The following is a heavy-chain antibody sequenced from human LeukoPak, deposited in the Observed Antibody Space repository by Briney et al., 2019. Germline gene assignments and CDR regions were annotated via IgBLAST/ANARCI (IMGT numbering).Heavy chain of an antibody. CDR2: IYSGGSI. CDR1: GFTVSSNY. Sequence: GGSLRLSCAASGFTVSSNYMSWVRQAPGKGLEWVSVIYSGGSIYYADSVKGRFTISRDNSKNTLYLQMNSLRAEDTAVYYCAKVWRYRSFVPFDYWGQGTLVTVSS. J-gene: IGHJ4*02. D-gene: IGHD6-6*01. V-gene: IGHV3-53*05. CDR3: AKVWRYRSFVPFDY.